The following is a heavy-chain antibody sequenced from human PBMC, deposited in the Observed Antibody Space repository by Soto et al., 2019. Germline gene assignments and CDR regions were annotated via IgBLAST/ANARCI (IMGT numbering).Heavy chain of an antibody. CDR3: ARQDDDGYSYGVRYGMDV. J-gene: IGHJ6*02. Sequence: SPLKLSCKASGGTFSSYAISWVRQAPGQGLEWMGGIIPIFGTANYAQKFQGRVTITADESTSTAYMELSSLRSEDTAVYYCARQDDDGYSYGVRYGMDVWGQGTTVTVSS. D-gene: IGHD5-18*01. CDR1: GGTFSSYA. CDR2: IIPIFGTA. V-gene: IGHV1-69*13.